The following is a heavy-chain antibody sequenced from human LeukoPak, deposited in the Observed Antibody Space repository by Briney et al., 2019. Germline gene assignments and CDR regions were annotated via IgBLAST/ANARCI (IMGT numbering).Heavy chain of an antibody. D-gene: IGHD6-13*01. CDR1: GYSISSGYY. J-gene: IGHJ5*02. CDR2: IYHSGST. CDR3: ARDSSSWPYNWFDP. Sequence: PSETLSLTCTVSGYSISSGYYWGWIRQPPGKGLEWIGSIYHSGSTYYNPSLKSRVTISVDTSKNQFSLKLSSVTAADTAVYYCARDSSSWPYNWFDPWGQGTLVTVSS. V-gene: IGHV4-38-2*02.